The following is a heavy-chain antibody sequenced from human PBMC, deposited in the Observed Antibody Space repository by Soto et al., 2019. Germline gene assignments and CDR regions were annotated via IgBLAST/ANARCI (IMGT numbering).Heavy chain of an antibody. J-gene: IGHJ5*02. Sequence: SVQVSCQASGGTLSSYSISRVRQAPGQALEWTGGIIPIFGTANYAQKFQGRVTIPADESTSTAYMELSSLRSEDTAVYYCARRAYYYDSAGYYSYNWFDPWGQGTLVTVSS. V-gene: IGHV1-69*13. CDR1: GGTLSSYS. CDR3: ARRAYYYDSAGYYSYNWFDP. D-gene: IGHD3-22*01. CDR2: IIPIFGTA.